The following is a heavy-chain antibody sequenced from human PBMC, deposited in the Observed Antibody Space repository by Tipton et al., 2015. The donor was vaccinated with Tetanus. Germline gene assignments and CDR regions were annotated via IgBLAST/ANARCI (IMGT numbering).Heavy chain of an antibody. J-gene: IGHJ6*02. CDR3: ARGNQGWLEIYYYYYGMDV. V-gene: IGHV4-61*01. Sequence: GLVKPSETLSLTCSVSGDSVSSGSYYWTWIRQPPGKGLEWIGYIYRTGSTKYNSSLRDRVTIALDTSKNQFSLNLTSVTAADTAVYYCARGNQGWLEIYYYYYGMDVWGQGTTVTVSS. CDR1: GDSVSSGSYY. CDR2: IYRTGST. D-gene: IGHD5-24*01.